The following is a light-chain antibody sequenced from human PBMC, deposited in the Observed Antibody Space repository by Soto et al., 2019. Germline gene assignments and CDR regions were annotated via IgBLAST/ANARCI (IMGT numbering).Light chain of an antibody. CDR1: QSVSTS. V-gene: IGKV3-11*01. CDR2: DAS. Sequence: IVLTQSPATLSLSPGERAALSCRASQSVSTSLAWYQHKPGQAPRLIIHDASKRAPGIPASFSGSGSGTEFTLTFSSPEPEDFAVYYCQVRDVWPTFGQGTKVDIK. J-gene: IGKJ1*01. CDR3: QVRDVWPT.